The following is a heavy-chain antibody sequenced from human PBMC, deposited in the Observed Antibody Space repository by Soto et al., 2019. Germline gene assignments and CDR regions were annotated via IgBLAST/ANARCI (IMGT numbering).Heavy chain of an antibody. CDR1: GASISYGGFS. CDR2: ISHLENT. Sequence: SETLSLTCTVSGASISYGGFSWSWIRQSPGKGLEWIGYISHLENTYLHPSFKSRLTISVDTSRNQFSLKLNSVTTADTAVYYCARGGHGYSSSNYFDFWGRGSLVTVSS. D-gene: IGHD6-13*01. J-gene: IGHJ4*02. V-gene: IGHV4-30-2*06. CDR3: ARGGHGYSSSNYFDF.